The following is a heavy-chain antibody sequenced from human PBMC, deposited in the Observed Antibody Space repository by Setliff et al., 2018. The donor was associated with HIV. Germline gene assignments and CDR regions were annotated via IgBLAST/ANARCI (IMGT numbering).Heavy chain of an antibody. CDR1: GGSISSSSYY. J-gene: IGHJ4*02. Sequence: SETLSLTCTVSGGSISSSSYYWAWVRQRPGKGLEWIGRSYTSGSTNYNPSLKSRVTMSVDTSKSQFSLKLSSVTAADTAVYYCAREWVVGSRWYVDYWGQGTLVTVSS. V-gene: IGHV4-39*07. CDR3: AREWVVGSRWYVDY. CDR2: SYTSGST. D-gene: IGHD6-13*01.